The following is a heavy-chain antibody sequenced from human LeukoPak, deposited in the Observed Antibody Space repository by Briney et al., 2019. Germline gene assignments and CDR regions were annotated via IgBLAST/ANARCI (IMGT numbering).Heavy chain of an antibody. CDR1: GFTLSKHW. V-gene: IGHV3-7*01. CDR2: IKQDGSEK. CDR3: GREWAVDF. J-gene: IGHJ4*02. Sequence: GGSLRLSCAASGFTLSKHWVTWVRQAPGKGLECVAIIKQDGSEKYYVNSVKGRFTISRDNAKNSLYLQMNSLRVEDTAVYYCGREWAVDFWGQGTLVTVSS.